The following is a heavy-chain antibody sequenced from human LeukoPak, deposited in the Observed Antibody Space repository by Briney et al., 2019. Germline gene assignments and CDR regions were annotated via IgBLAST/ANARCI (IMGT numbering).Heavy chain of an antibody. V-gene: IGHV3-11*04. Sequence: GGSLRLSCAASGFIFSDYYMGWIRQAPGRGLEWVSYITDSGSNIYYTDSVKGRFTMSRDNAKNTLYLQMNSLRAEDTAVYYCARGFLYYYGSGSYYAYWGQGTLVTVSS. CDR2: ITDSGSNI. CDR3: ARGFLYYYGSGSYYAY. J-gene: IGHJ4*02. CDR1: GFIFSDYY. D-gene: IGHD3-10*01.